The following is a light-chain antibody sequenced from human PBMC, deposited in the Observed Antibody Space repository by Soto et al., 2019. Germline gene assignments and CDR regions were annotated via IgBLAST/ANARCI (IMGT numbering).Light chain of an antibody. CDR2: EVT. V-gene: IGLV2-8*01. Sequence: QSALTQPPSASGSPGQSVTISCTGTSSDVGGYNYVSWYQQHPGKVPKLMIYEVTKRPSGVPDRFSGSKSGNTASLTVSGLQADDEADYYCSSYAGSNDFVVFGGGTKLTVL. J-gene: IGLJ2*01. CDR1: SSDVGGYNY. CDR3: SSYAGSNDFVV.